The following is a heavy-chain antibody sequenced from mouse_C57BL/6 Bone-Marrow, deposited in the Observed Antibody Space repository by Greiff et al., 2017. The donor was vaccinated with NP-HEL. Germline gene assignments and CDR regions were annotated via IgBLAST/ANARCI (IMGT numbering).Heavy chain of an antibody. CDR2: ILPGSGST. J-gene: IGHJ1*03. D-gene: IGHD2-4*01. CDR1: GYTFTGYW. Sequence: QVQLQQSGAELMKPGASVKLSCKATGYTFTGYWIEWVKQRPGHGLEWIGEILPGSGSTNYNEKFKGKPTFTADTSSNTAYMQRSSLTTEDSAIYYCARRDYPSVWYFDVWGTGTTVTVSS. CDR3: ARRDYPSVWYFDV. V-gene: IGHV1-9*01.